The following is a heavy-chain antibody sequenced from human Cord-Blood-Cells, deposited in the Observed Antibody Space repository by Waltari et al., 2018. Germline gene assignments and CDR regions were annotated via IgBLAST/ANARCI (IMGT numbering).Heavy chain of an antibody. CDR1: GGSFSGYY. CDR2: INHSGST. CDR3: ARAPDYYYYYGMDV. Sequence: QVQLQQWGAGLLKPSETLSLTCAVYGGSFSGYYWSLIRQPPGKGLEWIGEINHSGSTNYNPSLKSRVTISVDTSKNQFSLKLSSVTAADTAVYYCARAPDYYYYYGMDVWGQGTTVTVSS. V-gene: IGHV4-34*01. J-gene: IGHJ6*02.